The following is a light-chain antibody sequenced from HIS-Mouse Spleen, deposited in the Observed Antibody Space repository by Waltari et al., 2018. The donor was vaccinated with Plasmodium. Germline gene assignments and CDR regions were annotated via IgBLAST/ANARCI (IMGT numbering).Light chain of an antibody. J-gene: IGKJ4*02. CDR3: QQYDNLPLT. Sequence: DIPLPQSPSSLSASVGDRVTITCQASQDISNDLNWYQQKPGKAPKLLIYDASNLETGVPSRFSGSGSGTDFTFTISSLQPEDIATYYCQQYDNLPLTFGGGTKVEIK. CDR1: QDISND. CDR2: DAS. V-gene: IGKV1-33*01.